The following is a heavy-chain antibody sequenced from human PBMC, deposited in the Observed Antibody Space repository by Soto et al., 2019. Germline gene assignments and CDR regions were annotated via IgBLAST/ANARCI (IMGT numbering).Heavy chain of an antibody. D-gene: IGHD3-22*01. Sequence: SGTLSLTCTVSCVSVSSGSFYWSWIRQPPGEGLEWIGYFYSSGTTNYNPSLKSRVTISVDTSKNQFSLKLSSVTAADTALYYCARGFYDSSGYSSPFDSWGQGTQVTVSS. CDR2: FYSSGTT. J-gene: IGHJ5*01. CDR1: CVSVSSGSFY. CDR3: ARGFYDSSGYSSPFDS. V-gene: IGHV4-61*01.